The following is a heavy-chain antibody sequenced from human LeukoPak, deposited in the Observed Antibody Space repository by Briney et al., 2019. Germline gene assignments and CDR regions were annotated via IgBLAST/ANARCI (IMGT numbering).Heavy chain of an antibody. Sequence: GGSLRLSCAASGFTVSSNYMSWVRQGPGKGLEWVSVIYSGGSTYYADSVKSGFAISRDDSKNTLYLQMISMRAADTAGYYCARERGVGGSGTLDYWGQGTLVAVSS. V-gene: IGHV3-53*01. J-gene: IGHJ4*02. CDR3: ARERGVGGSGTLDY. CDR1: GFTVSSNY. CDR2: IYSGGST. D-gene: IGHD3-10*01.